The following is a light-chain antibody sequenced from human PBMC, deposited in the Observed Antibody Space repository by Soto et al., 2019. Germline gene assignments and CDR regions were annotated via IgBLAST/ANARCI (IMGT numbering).Light chain of an antibody. Sequence: DIPMTQSPSSLSASVGDRVTITCRASKGIRNLLVWYQQKPEKAPKSLIYGTYNLESGVPSRFSGSGSGTDYTLTSRSLQPEDFATYYCQKYDSYPITFGQVTRLEIK. CDR3: QKYDSYPIT. CDR2: GTY. CDR1: KGIRNL. J-gene: IGKJ5*01. V-gene: IGKV1D-16*01.